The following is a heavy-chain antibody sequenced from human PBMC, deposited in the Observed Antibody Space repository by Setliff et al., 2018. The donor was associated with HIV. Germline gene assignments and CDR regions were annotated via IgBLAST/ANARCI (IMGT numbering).Heavy chain of an antibody. V-gene: IGHV5-51*01. D-gene: IGHD3-22*01. Sequence: GESLKISCKGSGYSFTSYWIGWVRQMPGKGLEWMGIIYPGDSDTRVSPSFQGQVTISADESISTAYLQWSSLKASDTAMYYCARQLALGYYDTSGYPFDYWGQGTLVTVSS. J-gene: IGHJ4*02. CDR2: IYPGDSDT. CDR1: GYSFTSYW. CDR3: ARQLALGYYDTSGYPFDY.